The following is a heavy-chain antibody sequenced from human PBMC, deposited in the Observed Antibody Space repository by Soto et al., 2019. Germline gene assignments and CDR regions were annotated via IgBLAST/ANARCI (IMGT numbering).Heavy chain of an antibody. CDR3: ARVHGSGSYFDD. CDR1: GVTFSSYA. CDR2: IIPIFGTA. J-gene: IGHJ4*02. V-gene: IGHV1-69*13. Sequence: SVKVSCKSSGVTFSSYAISLVRQAPGQGLEWMGGIIPIFGTANYAQKFQGRVTITADESTSTAYMELSSLRSEDTAVYYCARVHGSGSYFDDWGQGTLVTVSS. D-gene: IGHD3-10*01.